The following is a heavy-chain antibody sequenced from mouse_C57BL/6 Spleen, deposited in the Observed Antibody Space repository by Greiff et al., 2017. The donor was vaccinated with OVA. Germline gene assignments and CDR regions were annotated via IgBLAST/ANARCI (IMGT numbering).Heavy chain of an antibody. Sequence: DVQLVESGGDLVKPGGSLKLSCAASGFTFSSYGMSWVRQTPDKRLEWVATISSGGSYTYYPDSVKGRFTISRDNAKNTLYLQMSSLKSEDTAMYYCARRGKMDGYYVDWYFDVWGTGTTVTVSS. CDR2: ISSGGSYT. V-gene: IGHV5-6*01. J-gene: IGHJ1*03. CDR3: ARRGKMDGYYVDWYFDV. D-gene: IGHD2-3*01. CDR1: GFTFSSYG.